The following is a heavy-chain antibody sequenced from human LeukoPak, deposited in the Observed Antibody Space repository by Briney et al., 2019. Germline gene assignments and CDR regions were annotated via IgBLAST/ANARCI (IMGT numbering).Heavy chain of an antibody. V-gene: IGHV4-39*01. Sequence: SETLSLTCTVSGGSISSSSYYWGWIRQPPGKGLEWIGSIYYSGSTYYNPSLKSRVTISVDTSKNQFSLKLSSVTAADTAVYYCARHCQAALHGDYWGQGTLVTVSS. CDR2: IYYSGST. CDR1: GGSISSSSYY. CDR3: ARHCQAALHGDY. J-gene: IGHJ4*02.